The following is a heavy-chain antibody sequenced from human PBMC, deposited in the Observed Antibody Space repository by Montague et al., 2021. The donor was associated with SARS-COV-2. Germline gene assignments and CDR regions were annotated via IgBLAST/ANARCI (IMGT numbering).Heavy chain of an antibody. CDR2: IYYSGST. CDR1: GYSISSSYY. D-gene: IGHD2-2*01. V-gene: IGHV4-39*01. J-gene: IGHJ4*02. Sequence: SETLSLTCTVSGYSISSSYYWGWIRQPQGKGLEWIGSIYYSGSTYYSPSLKSRVTISVDTSKNQFSLKLSSVTAADTAVYYCARHPLGYCSSTSCYVGWGQGTLVTVSS. CDR3: ARHPLGYCSSTSCYVG.